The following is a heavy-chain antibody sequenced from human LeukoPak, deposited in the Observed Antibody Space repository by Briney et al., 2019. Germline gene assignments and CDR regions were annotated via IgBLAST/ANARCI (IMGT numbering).Heavy chain of an antibody. V-gene: IGHV3-48*04. CDR3: AKHYDSSGYYYFDY. D-gene: IGHD3-22*01. CDR1: GFTFSSYS. Sequence: GGSLRLSCAASGFTFSSYSMNWVRQAPGKGLEWVSYISSSGSTIYYADSVKGRFTISRDNAKNTLYLQMNSLRAEDTAVYYCAKHYDSSGYYYFDYWGQGTLVTVSS. CDR2: ISSSGSTI. J-gene: IGHJ4*02.